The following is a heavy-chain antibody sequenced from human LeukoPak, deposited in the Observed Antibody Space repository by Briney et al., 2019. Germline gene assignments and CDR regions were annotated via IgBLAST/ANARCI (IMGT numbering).Heavy chain of an antibody. CDR1: GGSISSYY. Sequence: SETLSLTCTVSGGSISSYYWSWIWQPPGKGLEWIGYIYYSGSTNYNPSLKSRVTISVDTSKNQFSLKLSSVTAADTAVYYCARRVVVVAATGWFDPWGQGTLVTVSS. V-gene: IGHV4-59*08. D-gene: IGHD2-15*01. CDR3: ARRVVVVAATGWFDP. CDR2: IYYSGST. J-gene: IGHJ5*02.